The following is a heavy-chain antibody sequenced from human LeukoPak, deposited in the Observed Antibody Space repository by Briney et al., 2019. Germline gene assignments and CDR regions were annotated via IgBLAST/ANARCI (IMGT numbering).Heavy chain of an antibody. V-gene: IGHV6-1*01. J-gene: IGHJ5*02. Sequence: SQTLSLTSAISGDSVSSNSAAWNWIRQSPSRGLEWLGRTYYRSTWGHDYALSVKSRITIAPDTSKNQFSLQLNSVTPEDTAVYYCARDILGEGSTWGQGTLVTVSS. CDR2: TYYRSTWGH. CDR3: ARDILGEGST. CDR1: GDSVSSNSAA.